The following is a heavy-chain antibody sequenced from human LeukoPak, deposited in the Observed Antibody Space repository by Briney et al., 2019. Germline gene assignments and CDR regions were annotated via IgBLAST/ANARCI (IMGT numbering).Heavy chain of an antibody. CDR2: IIPIVVTA. CDR1: GGIFSSYA. D-gene: IGHD7-27*01. J-gene: IGHJ4*02. CDR3: ARGPANWGSYGY. V-gene: IGHV1-69*13. Sequence: GASVKVFCKASGGIFSSYAINWVRQAPGQGLEWMGGIIPIVVTANYAQKFQGRVTITADESTSTAYMELSSLRSEDTAVYYCARGPANWGSYGYWGQGTLVTVSS.